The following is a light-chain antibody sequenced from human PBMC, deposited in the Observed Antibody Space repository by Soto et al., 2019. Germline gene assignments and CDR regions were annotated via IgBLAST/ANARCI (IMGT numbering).Light chain of an antibody. V-gene: IGLV2-11*01. Sequence: LTQPRSVSGSPGQSVTISCTGTSSDVGGYNYVSWYQQHPGKAPKLMIYDVSKRPSGVPDRFSGSKSGNTASLTISGLQAEDEADYYCCSYAGSYTFYVFGTGTRSPS. CDR1: SSDVGGYNY. J-gene: IGLJ1*01. CDR2: DVS. CDR3: CSYAGSYTFYV.